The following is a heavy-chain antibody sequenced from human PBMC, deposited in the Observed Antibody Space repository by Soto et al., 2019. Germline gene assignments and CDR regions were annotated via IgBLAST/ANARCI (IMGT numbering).Heavy chain of an antibody. CDR1: GFSINTFY. CDR3: AREGSYSAYNFAHGIQLWSFDF. J-gene: IGHJ4*02. D-gene: IGHD5-12*01. V-gene: IGHV4-4*07. CDR2: IFSSGST. Sequence: PXEALSLTCAVSGFSINTFYWSWVRQPAGKGLEWIGRIFSSGSTSFNPSLESRVAMSVDTSKNHFPLNLSSVTAADMAVYYCAREGSYSAYNFAHGIQLWSFDFWGQGALVTVSS.